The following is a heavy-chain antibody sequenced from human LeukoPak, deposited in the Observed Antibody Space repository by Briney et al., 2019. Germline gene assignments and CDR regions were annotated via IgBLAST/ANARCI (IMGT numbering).Heavy chain of an antibody. Sequence: GGSLRLSCAASGFTFSHAWMSWVRQAPGKGLEWVGRIKSKTDGGTTDYAAPVKGRFTISRDDSKNTLYLQMNSLKTEDTAVYYCITEGDYYYAPNWGQGTLVTVSS. CDR3: ITEGDYYYAPN. CDR2: IKSKTDGGTT. D-gene: IGHD3-22*01. V-gene: IGHV3-15*01. CDR1: GFTFSHAW. J-gene: IGHJ4*02.